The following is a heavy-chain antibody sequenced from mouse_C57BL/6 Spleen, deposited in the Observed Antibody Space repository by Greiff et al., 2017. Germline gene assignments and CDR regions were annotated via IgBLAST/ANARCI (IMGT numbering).Heavy chain of an antibody. D-gene: IGHD1-2*01. CDR3: AREYYGYY. CDR2: INPSTGGT. V-gene: IGHV1-42*01. CDR1: GYSFTGYY. J-gene: IGHJ3*01. Sequence: VQLQQSGPELVKPGASVKISCKASGYSFTGYYMNWVKQSPEKSLEWIGEINPSTGGTTYNQKFKAKATLTVDKSSSTAYMQLKSLTSEDSAVYYCAREYYGYYWGEGTLGTVSA.